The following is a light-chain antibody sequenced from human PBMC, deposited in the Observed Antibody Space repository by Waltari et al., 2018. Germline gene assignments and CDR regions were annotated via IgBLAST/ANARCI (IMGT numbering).Light chain of an antibody. V-gene: IGLV4-69*01. CDR3: QTGGHGTWV. CDR1: SGHSSNT. Sequence: QLVLTQSPSASASLGASVKLTCTLSSGHSSNTIAWHQQQPEKGPRYLMKVNSDGSHSKGNGIPDLFAGSSSGAGRYLTIASLQSEDEADYYCQTGGHGTWVFGGGTKLTVL. CDR2: VNSDGSH. J-gene: IGLJ3*02.